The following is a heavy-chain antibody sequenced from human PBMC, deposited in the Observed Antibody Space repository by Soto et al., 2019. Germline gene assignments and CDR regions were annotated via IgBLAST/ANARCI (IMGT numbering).Heavy chain of an antibody. CDR3: AIGSRDTPTPGMDV. D-gene: IGHD3-10*01. V-gene: IGHV3-11*01. J-gene: IGHJ6*02. CDR2: FRGSGTII. Sequence: QVHVVQSGGGLLKPVGSLRLSCADSGFAFSDFYMGWIRQAPGKGREWVAYFRGSGTIIFDSDSVKGRYSIARVYTNNSVFLLMVSLSVDDTAVYSFAIGSRDTPTPGMDVWGQGTPVTVSS. CDR1: GFAFSDFY.